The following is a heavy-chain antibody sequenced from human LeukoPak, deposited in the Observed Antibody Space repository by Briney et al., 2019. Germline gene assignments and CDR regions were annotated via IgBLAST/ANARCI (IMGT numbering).Heavy chain of an antibody. V-gene: IGHV4-4*02. CDR3: ARRPYSSSWSPYFDY. CDR1: GDSFSSSNW. D-gene: IGHD6-13*01. CDR2: IYHSGTT. Sequence: SETLSLTCAVSGDSFSSSNWWSWVRQPPGKGLEWIGEIYHSGTTNYNPSLTSRVTISVDKSKNQFCLKLSSVPAADTAGYYCARRPYSSSWSPYFDYWGQGTLVSVSS. J-gene: IGHJ4*02.